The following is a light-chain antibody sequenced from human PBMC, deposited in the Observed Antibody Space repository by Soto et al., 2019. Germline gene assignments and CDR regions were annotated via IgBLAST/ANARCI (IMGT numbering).Light chain of an antibody. V-gene: IGLV2-14*01. J-gene: IGLJ2*01. CDR2: EVS. CDR1: SSDVGGYNY. Sequence: QSVLTQPASVSGSPGQSITISCTGTSSDVGGYNYVSWYQQHPGKAPKLMIYEVSNRPSGVSNRFSGSKSGNTASLTISGLQAEDEADYYCASFTSSSIFDIFGGGTKLTVL. CDR3: ASFTSSSIFDI.